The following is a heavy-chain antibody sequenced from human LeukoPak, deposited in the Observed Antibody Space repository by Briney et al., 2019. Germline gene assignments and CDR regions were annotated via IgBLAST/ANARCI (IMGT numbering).Heavy chain of an antibody. Sequence: SETLSLTCAVYGGSFSGCYWSWIRQPPGKGLEWIGEINHSGSTNYNPSLKSRVTISVDTSKNQFSLKLSSVTAADTAVYYCARGRSFDPWGQGTLVTVSS. CDR1: GGSFSGCY. J-gene: IGHJ5*02. V-gene: IGHV4-34*01. CDR2: INHSGST. CDR3: ARGRSFDP.